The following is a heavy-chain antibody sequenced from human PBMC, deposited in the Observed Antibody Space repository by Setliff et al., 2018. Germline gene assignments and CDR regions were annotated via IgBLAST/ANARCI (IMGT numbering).Heavy chain of an antibody. CDR2: ISVYNGDT. V-gene: IGHV1-18*01. Sequence: ASVKVSCKASGYTFRNYAFAWVRQAPGQGLEWVGWISVYNGDTNYAQKFQGRVTLTADISTSTAYMELRSLTSDDSAFYYCARAPSVELVTIRTNSWFTYWGQGTLVTVSS. CDR3: ARAPSVELVTIRTNSWFTY. CDR1: GYTFRNYA. J-gene: IGHJ4*02. D-gene: IGHD5-18*01.